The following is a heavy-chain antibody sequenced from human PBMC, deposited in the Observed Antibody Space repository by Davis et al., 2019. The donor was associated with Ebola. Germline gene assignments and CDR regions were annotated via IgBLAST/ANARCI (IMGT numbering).Heavy chain of an antibody. CDR2: IYYSGTT. D-gene: IGHD6-13*01. Sequence: MPSETLSLTCTVSGDSISTDYWNWIRQPPGKGLEWIGYIYYSGTTKYNPSLKSRVTISVDASRSQFSLNLTSVTAADTAVYYCARAGRSSWYFDYWGQGTLVTVSS. V-gene: IGHV4-59*01. CDR3: ARAGRSSWYFDY. CDR1: GDSISTDY. J-gene: IGHJ4*02.